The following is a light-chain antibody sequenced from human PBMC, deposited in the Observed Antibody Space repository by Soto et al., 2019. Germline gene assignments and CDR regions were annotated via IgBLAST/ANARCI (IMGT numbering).Light chain of an antibody. CDR3: CLYAVTFYV. V-gene: IGLV2-14*03. CDR1: SSDVGAFNY. Sequence: QSALTQPASVSGSPGQAITISCSGTSSDVGAFNYVSWYQQHPGKAPKLMIYDVSNRPSGVSNRFSGSKSGNTASLTISGLRAEDEADYYCCLYAVTFYVFGTGTKVTVL. CDR2: DVS. J-gene: IGLJ1*01.